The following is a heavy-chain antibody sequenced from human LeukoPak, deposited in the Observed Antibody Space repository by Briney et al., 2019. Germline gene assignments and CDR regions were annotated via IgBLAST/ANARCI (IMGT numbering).Heavy chain of an antibody. D-gene: IGHD3-22*01. J-gene: IGHJ6*03. CDR2: ISGSGCST. V-gene: IGHV3-23*01. CDR3: AKDGDSRVRYHYYYYMDV. Sequence: PGGSLRLSCAASGFTFSSYAMSWVRQAPGKGLEWVSAISGSGCSTYYADSVKGRFTISRDNSKNTLYPQMNSLRAEDTAVYYCAKDGDSRVRYHYYYYMDVWGKGTTVTVSS. CDR1: GFTFSSYA.